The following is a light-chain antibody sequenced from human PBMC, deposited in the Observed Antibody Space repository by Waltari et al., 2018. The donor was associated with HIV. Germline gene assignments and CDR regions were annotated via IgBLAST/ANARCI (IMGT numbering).Light chain of an antibody. V-gene: IGKV3-15*01. Sequence: DIVMTQSPDILSVSPGERVTLSCRASKGVGSNLAGYQHKVGQAPWRRIDGADTRAAEIPVRFSGIGSGTDFTLTSDSLQSEDFATYYCQQYNIRPRGNTFGQGTKLQIK. CDR3: QQYNIRPRGNT. CDR1: KGVGSN. CDR2: GAD. J-gene: IGKJ2*01.